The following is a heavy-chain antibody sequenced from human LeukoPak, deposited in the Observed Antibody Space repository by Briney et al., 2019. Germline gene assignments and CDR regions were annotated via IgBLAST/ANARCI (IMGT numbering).Heavy chain of an antibody. D-gene: IGHD3-22*01. CDR3: ARAYHYYDSSGYAF. J-gene: IGHJ1*01. CDR2: ISSDGTTK. V-gene: IGHV3-30*14. CDR1: GFTFRNYA. Sequence: RGSRRLSCVASGFTFRNYAMHWVSQAPGKGLEWVIVISSDGTTKYYADSVKGRFTVSRDNSKNTLYLQMNSLRAEDTAVYYCARAYHYYDSSGYAFWGQGTLVTVSS.